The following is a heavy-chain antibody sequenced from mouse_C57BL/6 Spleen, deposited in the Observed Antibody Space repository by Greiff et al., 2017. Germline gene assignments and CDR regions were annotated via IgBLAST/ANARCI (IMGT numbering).Heavy chain of an antibody. Sequence: EVKVEESGGGLVKPGGSLKLSCAASGFTFSSSAMSWVRQTPEKRLEWVATIRDGGGYTYYTDNVKGRFTISSDNAKNNLYLQMNHLKSEDTAMYYCASGGNYFDDWGQGTTLTVSS. CDR1: GFTFSSSA. CDR3: ASGGNYFDD. J-gene: IGHJ2*01. V-gene: IGHV5-4*03. D-gene: IGHD1-1*02. CDR2: IRDGGGYT.